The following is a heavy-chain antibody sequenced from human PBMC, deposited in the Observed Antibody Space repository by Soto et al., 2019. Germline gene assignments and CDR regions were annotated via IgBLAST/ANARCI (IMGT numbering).Heavy chain of an antibody. V-gene: IGHV3-7*01. J-gene: IGHJ4*02. CDR2: IKEDGSEK. CDR1: GFTFSSYW. CDR3: ARVFSASFYGSGSYYKGYYFDY. Sequence: GGSLRLSCAASGFTFSSYWMSWVRQAPGKGLEWVANIKEDGSEKYYVDSVKGRFTISRDNARNSLYLQMNSLRAEDTAVYYCARVFSASFYGSGSYYKGYYFDYWGQGTLATVSS. D-gene: IGHD3-10*01.